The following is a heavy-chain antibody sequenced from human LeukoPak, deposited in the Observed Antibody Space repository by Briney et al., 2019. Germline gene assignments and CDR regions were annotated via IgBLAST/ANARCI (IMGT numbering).Heavy chain of an antibody. V-gene: IGHV4-34*01. Sequence: SETLSLTCAVYGGSFSGYYWSWIRQPPGKGREWIGEINHSGSTNYNPSLKSRVTISVDTPKNQLFFKLSSVTAAGPAVYYCARYHIVVVTAIRPYYYGMDVWGQGTTVTVSS. CDR1: GGSFSGYY. D-gene: IGHD2-21*02. CDR3: ARYHIVVVTAIRPYYYGMDV. CDR2: INHSGST. J-gene: IGHJ6*02.